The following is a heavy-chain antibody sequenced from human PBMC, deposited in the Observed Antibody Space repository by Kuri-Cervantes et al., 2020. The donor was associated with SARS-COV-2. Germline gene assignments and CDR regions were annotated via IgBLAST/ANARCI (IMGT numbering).Heavy chain of an antibody. CDR2: IYPGDSDT. D-gene: IGHD1-14*01. CDR1: GYSFTSYW. CDR3: VTGSEHDD. V-gene: IGHV5-51*01. Sequence: GESLKISCEGSGYSFTSYWIGWVRQMPGKGLEWMGIIYPGDSDTRYSPSFQGQVTISADKSISTAYLQWNSRKPSDTALYYSVTGSEHDDWGQGTLVTVSS. J-gene: IGHJ4*02.